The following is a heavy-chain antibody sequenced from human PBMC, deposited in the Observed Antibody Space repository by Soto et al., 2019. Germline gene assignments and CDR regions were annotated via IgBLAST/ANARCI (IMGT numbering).Heavy chain of an antibody. D-gene: IGHD6-6*01. J-gene: IGHJ6*02. V-gene: IGHV3-53*01. CDR2: IYSGGVT. CDR1: GFTVSSNY. CDR3: VRDFGSSSEGGMDV. Sequence: GGSLRLSCAASGFTVSSNYMSWVRQAPGKGLEWVSVIYSGGVTFYADSVKGRFTISRDNSKNTLYLQMNNLRGEDTAVYYCVRDFGSSSEGGMDVWGQGTTVTVSS.